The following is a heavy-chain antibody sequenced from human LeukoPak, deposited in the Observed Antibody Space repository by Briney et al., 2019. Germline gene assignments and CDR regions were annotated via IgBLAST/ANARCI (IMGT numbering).Heavy chain of an antibody. D-gene: IGHD5-24*01. Sequence: KPSETLSLTCTVSGGSISSYYWNWIRQPPGKGLEWIGYIYYSGSTNYNPSLKSRVTISVDTSKNQFSLKLSSVTAADTAVYYCAGLLWRRDGYILSAFDIWGQGTMVTVSS. CDR1: GGSISSYY. CDR2: IYYSGST. CDR3: AGLLWRRDGYILSAFDI. V-gene: IGHV4-59*01. J-gene: IGHJ3*02.